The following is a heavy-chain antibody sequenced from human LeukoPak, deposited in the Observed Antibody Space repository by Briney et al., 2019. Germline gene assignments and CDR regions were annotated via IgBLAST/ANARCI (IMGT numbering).Heavy chain of an antibody. CDR3: ARDLLAEYYYGSGSYSLGY. V-gene: IGHV1-69*04. CDR2: IIPILGIA. Sequence: SVEVSCKASGGTFSSYTISWVRHAPGQGLEWMGRIIPILGIANYAQKFQGRVTITADKSTSTAYMELSSLRSEDTAVYYCARDLLAEYYYGSGSYSLGYWGQGSLVTVSS. J-gene: IGHJ4*02. D-gene: IGHD3-10*01. CDR1: GGTFSSYT.